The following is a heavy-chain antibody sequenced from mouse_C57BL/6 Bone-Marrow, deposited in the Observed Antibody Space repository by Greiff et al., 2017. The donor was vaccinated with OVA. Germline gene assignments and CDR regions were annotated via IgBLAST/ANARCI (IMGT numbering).Heavy chain of an antibody. Sequence: EVKVVESGGGLVQSGRSLRLSRATSGFTFSDFYMEWVRQAPGKGLEWIAASRNKANDYTTEYSASVKGRVIVSRDTSQSILYLQMNALRTEDTAIYYCARGPHYYGSSYEDWYFDVWGTVTTVTVSS. D-gene: IGHD1-1*01. CDR2: SRNKANDYTT. CDR3: ARGPHYYGSSYEDWYFDV. V-gene: IGHV7-1*01. CDR1: GFTFSDFY. J-gene: IGHJ1*03.